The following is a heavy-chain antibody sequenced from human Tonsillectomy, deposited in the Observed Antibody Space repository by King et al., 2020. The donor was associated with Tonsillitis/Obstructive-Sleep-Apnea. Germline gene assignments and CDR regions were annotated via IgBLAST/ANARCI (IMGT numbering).Heavy chain of an antibody. CDR3: ATDPPG. CDR1: GFTFGGYW. V-gene: IGHV3-7*03. CDR2: IKQDGSEK. D-gene: IGHD3-10*01. Sequence: VQLVESGGGLVQPGGSLRLSCAASGFTFGGYWMSWVRQAPGKGLEWVANIKQDGSEKYYVDSVKGRFIISRDNAAYSLYLQMNSLRAEDTAVYYCATDPPGWGQGTLVTVSS. J-gene: IGHJ4*02.